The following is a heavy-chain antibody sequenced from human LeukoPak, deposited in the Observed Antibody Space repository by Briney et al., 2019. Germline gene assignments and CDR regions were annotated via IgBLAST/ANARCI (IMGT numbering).Heavy chain of an antibody. CDR2: ISGSGGST. V-gene: IGHV3-23*01. D-gene: IGHD1-26*01. CDR3: AKDGRYFDL. J-gene: IGHJ2*01. Sequence: GGSLRLSCAASGFTFSSYSMNWVRQAPGKGLEWVSVISGSGGSTYYADSVKGRFTISRDNSKNTLYLQMNSLRAEDTAVYYCAKDGRYFDLWGRGTLVTVSS. CDR1: GFTFSSYS.